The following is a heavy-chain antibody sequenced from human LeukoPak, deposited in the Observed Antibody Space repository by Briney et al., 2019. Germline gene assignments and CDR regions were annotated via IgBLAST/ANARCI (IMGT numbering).Heavy chain of an antibody. CDR3: ARTLEAAADFDY. Sequence: GGSLRLSCAASGFTFSSYWMSWVRQAPGKGLEWVANIKQDGSEKYYVDSMKGRLTISRDNAKNSLYLQMNSLRAEDTAVYYCARTLEAAADFDYWGQGTLVTVSS. J-gene: IGHJ4*02. CDR1: GFTFSSYW. CDR2: IKQDGSEK. V-gene: IGHV3-7*03. D-gene: IGHD6-13*01.